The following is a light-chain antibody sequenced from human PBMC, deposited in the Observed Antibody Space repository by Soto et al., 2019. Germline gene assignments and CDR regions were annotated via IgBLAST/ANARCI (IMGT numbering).Light chain of an antibody. J-gene: IGKJ4*01. V-gene: IGKV1-9*01. CDR2: ATS. CDR1: QAINSY. Sequence: IQLTQSPSSLSASVGDRVTITCRASQAINSYLAWYQQKPGKAPNLLIYATSTLESGVPSRFSGSGSGTDFTLTISGLQPEDSAAYYCQQLHSYPLTFGGGTNVEIK. CDR3: QQLHSYPLT.